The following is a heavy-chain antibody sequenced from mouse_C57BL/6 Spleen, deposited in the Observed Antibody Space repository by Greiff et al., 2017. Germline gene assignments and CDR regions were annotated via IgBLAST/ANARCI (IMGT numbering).Heavy chain of an antibody. CDR3: ARHPGGYAIDD. CDR2: ISNGGGST. Sequence: EVKLMESGGGLVQPGGSLKLSCAASGFTFSDYYMYWVRQTPEKRLEWVAYISNGGGSTYYPDTVKGRFTISRDNAKSTLYMQMSRLKSEDTAMYYCARHPGGYAIDDWGQGTSVTVSS. V-gene: IGHV5-12*01. CDR1: GFTFSDYY. J-gene: IGHJ4*01.